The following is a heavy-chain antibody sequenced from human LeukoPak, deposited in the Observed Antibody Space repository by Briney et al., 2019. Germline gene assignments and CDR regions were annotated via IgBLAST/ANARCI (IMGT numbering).Heavy chain of an antibody. J-gene: IGHJ4*02. D-gene: IGHD3-22*01. Sequence: PGGSLRLSCAASGFTFSIAWMNWVRQAPGKGLEWVGRIKSKTDGGTTDYAAPVKGRFTISRDDSKNTLYLQMNSLKTEDTAVYYCTTDYYDSSGYYLYYFDYWGQGTLVTVSS. CDR3: TTDYYDSSGYYLYYFDY. CDR1: GFTFSIAW. V-gene: IGHV3-15*07. CDR2: IKSKTDGGTT.